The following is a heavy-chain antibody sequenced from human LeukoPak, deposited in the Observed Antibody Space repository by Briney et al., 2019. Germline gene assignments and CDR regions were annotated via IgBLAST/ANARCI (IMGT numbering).Heavy chain of an antibody. D-gene: IGHD2-2*01. CDR2: IIPIFGTA. V-gene: IGHV1-69*13. Sequence: ASVKVSCKASGGTFSSYAISWVRQAPGQGLEWMGGIIPIFGTANYAQKFQGRVTITADESTSTAYMELSSLRSEDTAVYYCASLVVGPAAFGAHYFDYWGQGTLVTV. J-gene: IGHJ4*02. CDR1: GGTFSSYA. CDR3: ASLVVGPAAFGAHYFDY.